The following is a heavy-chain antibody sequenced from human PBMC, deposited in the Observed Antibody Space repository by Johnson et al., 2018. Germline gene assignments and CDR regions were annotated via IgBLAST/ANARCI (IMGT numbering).Heavy chain of an antibody. CDR1: GGSLSGYY. CDR3: SRGVTDQH. D-gene: IGHD4-23*01. CDR2: INHSGST. Sequence: QVQLQQWGAGLLKPSETLSLSCAVYGGSLSGYYCSWIRQPPGKGLEWIGEINHSGSTNYNSSLKSRVTISIDTSKNQFSLKVSSVTAADTAVYYCSRGVTDQHWSQGTLVTVSS. V-gene: IGHV4-34*01. J-gene: IGHJ1*01.